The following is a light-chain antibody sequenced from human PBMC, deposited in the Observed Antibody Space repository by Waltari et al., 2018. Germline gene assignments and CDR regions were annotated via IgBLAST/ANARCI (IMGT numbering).Light chain of an antibody. CDR3: HSRDISGNHVV. V-gene: IGLV3-19*01. J-gene: IGLJ2*01. CDR2: AKD. Sequence: SYELTQDPDVSVALGQTVRITCQGDRQRNYYANWHQQKPGQAPVLVIYAKDQRPSGIPDRFSGSSSGNTASLIITGAQAEDEADYYCHSRDISGNHVVFGGGTKLTVL. CDR1: RQRNYY.